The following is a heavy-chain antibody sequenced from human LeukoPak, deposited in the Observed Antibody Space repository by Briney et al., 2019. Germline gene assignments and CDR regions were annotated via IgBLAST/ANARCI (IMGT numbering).Heavy chain of an antibody. J-gene: IGHJ5*02. CDR2: IYYSGST. Sequence: SETLSLTCTVSGGSISSHYWSWIRQPPGKGLEWIGYIYYSGSTNYNPSLNSRVTISVDTSKNQFSLKLSSVTAADPAVYYCARALREYARRSYNWFDPWGQGTLVTVSS. CDR3: ARALREYARRSYNWFDP. D-gene: IGHD2-8*01. V-gene: IGHV4-59*11. CDR1: GGSISSHY.